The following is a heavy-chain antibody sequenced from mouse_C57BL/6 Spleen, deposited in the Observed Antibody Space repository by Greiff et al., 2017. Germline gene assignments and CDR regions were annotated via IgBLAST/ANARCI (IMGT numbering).Heavy chain of an antibody. J-gene: IGHJ1*03. CDR3: ARGSSWYFDV. D-gene: IGHD1-1*01. CDR2: IHPNSGST. Sequence: VQLQQSGAELVKPGASVKLSCKASGYTFTSYWMHWVKQRPGQGLAWIGMIHPNSGSTNYNEKFKSKATLTVDKSSSTAYMQLSSLTSDVSAVYYCARGSSWYFDVWGTGTTVTVSS. V-gene: IGHV1-64*01. CDR1: GYTFTSYW.